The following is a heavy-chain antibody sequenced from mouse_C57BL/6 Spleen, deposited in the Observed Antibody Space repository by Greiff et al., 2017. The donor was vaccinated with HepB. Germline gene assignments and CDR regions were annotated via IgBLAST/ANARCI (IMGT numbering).Heavy chain of an antibody. Sequence: QVQLQQSGTELVKPGASVKLSCKASGYTFTSYWMHWVKQRPGQGLEWIGNINPSNGGTNYNEKFKSKATLTVDKSSSTAYMQLSSLTSEDSAVYYCARRGYYYGSSYLYFDYWGQGTTLTVSS. CDR1: GYTFTSYW. J-gene: IGHJ2*01. D-gene: IGHD1-1*01. CDR2: INPSNGGT. V-gene: IGHV1-53*01. CDR3: ARRGYYYGSSYLYFDY.